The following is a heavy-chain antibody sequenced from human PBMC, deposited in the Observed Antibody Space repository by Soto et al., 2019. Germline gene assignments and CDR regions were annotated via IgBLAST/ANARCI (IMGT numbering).Heavy chain of an antibody. D-gene: IGHD1-1*01. CDR3: ASAPRRQLGYYYYYGMDV. CDR2: IYTSGST. Sequence: SVTLSLTCTVSGGSISSYYWSWIRQPAGKGLEWIGRIYTSGSTNYNPSLKSRVTMSVDTSKNQFSLKLSSGTAADTAVYYCASAPRRQLGYYYYYGMDVWGQGTTVTVSS. J-gene: IGHJ6*02. V-gene: IGHV4-4*07. CDR1: GGSISSYY.